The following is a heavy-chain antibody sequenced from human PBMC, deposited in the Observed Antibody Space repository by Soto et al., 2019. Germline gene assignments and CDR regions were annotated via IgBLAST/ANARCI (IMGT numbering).Heavy chain of an antibody. Sequence: EVQLLESEGGLVQPGGSLRLSCEASGFTFSTSAMSWVRQAPGKGLEWVSAISPASDHIFYANSVTGRFTISRDNSKNTLYLKMNRLGVDDPAVYYWGKGGGGDHGSWGQGTLVAVSS. J-gene: IGHJ5*02. CDR2: ISPASDHI. CDR3: GKGGGGDHGS. D-gene: IGHD2-21*02. V-gene: IGHV3-23*01. CDR1: GFTFSTSA.